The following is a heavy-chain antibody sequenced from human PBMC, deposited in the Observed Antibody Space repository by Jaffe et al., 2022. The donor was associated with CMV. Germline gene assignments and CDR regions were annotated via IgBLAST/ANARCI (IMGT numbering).Heavy chain of an antibody. CDR2: IYYSGST. D-gene: IGHD4-17*01. CDR3: ARVGPPTPRRLNWFDP. Sequence: QVQLQESGPGLVKPSETLSLTCTVSGGSISSYYWSWIRQPPGKGLEWIGYIYYSGSTNYNPSLKSRVTISVDTSKNQFSLKLSSVTAADTAVYYCARVGPPTPRRLNWFDPWGQGTLVTVSS. CDR1: GGSISSYY. J-gene: IGHJ5*02. V-gene: IGHV4-59*01.